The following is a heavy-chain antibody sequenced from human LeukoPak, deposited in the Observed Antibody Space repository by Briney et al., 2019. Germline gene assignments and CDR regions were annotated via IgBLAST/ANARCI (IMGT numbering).Heavy chain of an antibody. CDR1: GFTFSSYG. D-gene: IGHD1-26*01. CDR2: IRYDGSNK. J-gene: IGHJ4*02. CDR3: AKSGSYLLFFDY. Sequence: PGGSLRLSCAASGFTFSSYGMHWVRQAPGKGLEWVAFIRYDGSNKYYADSVKGRFTISRDNSKNTLYLQMNSLRAEDTAVHYCAKSGSYLLFFDYWGQGTLVTVSS. V-gene: IGHV3-30*02.